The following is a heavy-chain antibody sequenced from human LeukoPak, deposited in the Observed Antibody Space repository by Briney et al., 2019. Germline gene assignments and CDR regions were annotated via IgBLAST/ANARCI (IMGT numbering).Heavy chain of an antibody. J-gene: IGHJ4*02. CDR1: GGSISSGDYY. Sequence: PSQTLSLTCTVSGGSISSGDYYWSWIRQPPGKGLKWIGEIDHSGSTNYNPSLKSRVTISVDTSKNQFSLKLSSVTAADTAVYYCARGRRYCSGGSCYSIDYWGQGTLVTVSS. D-gene: IGHD2-15*01. CDR3: ARGRRYCSGGSCYSIDY. V-gene: IGHV4-30-4*08. CDR2: IDHSGST.